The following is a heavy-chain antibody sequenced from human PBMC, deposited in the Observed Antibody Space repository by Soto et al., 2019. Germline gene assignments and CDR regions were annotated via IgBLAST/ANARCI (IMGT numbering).Heavy chain of an antibody. CDR2: IYYSGST. CDR1: GGSISSGGYY. CDR3: ARDRGLQGWFDP. J-gene: IGHJ5*02. Sequence: PSETLSLTCTVSGGSISSGGYYWSWIRQHPGKGLEWIGYIYYSGSTYYNPSLKSRVTISVDTSKNQFSLKLSSVTAADTAVYYCARDRGLQGWFDPWGQGTLVTVFS. D-gene: IGHD4-17*01. V-gene: IGHV4-31*03.